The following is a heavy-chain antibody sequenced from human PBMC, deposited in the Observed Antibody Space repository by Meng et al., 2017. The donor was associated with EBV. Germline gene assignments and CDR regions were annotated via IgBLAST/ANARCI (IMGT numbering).Heavy chain of an antibody. V-gene: IGHV4-39*07. CDR1: GGSISSSSYY. CDR3: ARRGYSSSRTEFDP. J-gene: IGHJ5*02. Sequence: QLQLQESGPGLVKPSVTLSLSCTVSGGSISSSSYYWGWIRQPPGKGLECIGSIYYSGSTYYNPSLKSRVTISVDTSKNQFSLKLSSVTAADTAVYYCARRGYSSSRTEFDPWGQGTLVTVSS. D-gene: IGHD6-13*01. CDR2: IYYSGST.